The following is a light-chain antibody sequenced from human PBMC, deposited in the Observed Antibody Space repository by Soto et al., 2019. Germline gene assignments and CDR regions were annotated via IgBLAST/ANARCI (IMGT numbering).Light chain of an antibody. CDR2: GAS. J-gene: IGKJ5*01. CDR3: KQYSSSPPIT. CDR1: ESVIKY. V-gene: IGKV3-20*01. Sequence: EIVLAQSPGTLSLSPGERATNSCRASESVIKYLAWYQQKPGQAPRLLIHGASSRATGIPDRFSGSGSGTDFTLTINRLEPEHFAVYYCKQYSSSPPITFGQGTRLEIK.